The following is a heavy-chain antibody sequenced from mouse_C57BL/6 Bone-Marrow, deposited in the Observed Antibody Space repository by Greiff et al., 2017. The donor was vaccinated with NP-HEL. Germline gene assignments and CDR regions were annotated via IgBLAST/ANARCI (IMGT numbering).Heavy chain of an antibody. CDR3: ARQRDGYSHYYLDY. CDR1: GFTFSSYT. Sequence: EVQGVESGGGLVKPGGSLKLSCAASGFTFSSYTMSWVRQTPEKRLEWVATISDGGGNTYYPDSVKGRFTISRDNAKNTLYLQMSSLRSEDTALYYCARQRDGYSHYYLDYWGQGTTLTVSS. CDR2: ISDGGGNT. V-gene: IGHV5-9*01. J-gene: IGHJ2*01. D-gene: IGHD2-3*01.